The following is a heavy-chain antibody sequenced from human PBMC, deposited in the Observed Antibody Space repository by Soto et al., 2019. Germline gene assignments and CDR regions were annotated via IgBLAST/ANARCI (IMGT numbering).Heavy chain of an antibody. D-gene: IGHD2-2*01. CDR3: ARVVPGAEVWFGP. J-gene: IGHJ5*02. CDR1: GYTFSNYG. Sequence: ASVKVSCKTSGYTFSNYGITWVRQAPGQPLEWLGWISLYSDGTNYAQKLQGRVSMTTDTSTTTAYTELRSLRSDDTAVYYCARVVPGAEVWFGPWGQGTLVTVSS. V-gene: IGHV1-18*01. CDR2: ISLYSDGT.